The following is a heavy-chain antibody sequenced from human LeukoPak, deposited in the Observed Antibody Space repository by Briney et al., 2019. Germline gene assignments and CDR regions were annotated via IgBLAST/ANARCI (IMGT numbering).Heavy chain of an antibody. J-gene: IGHJ5*02. D-gene: IGHD6-19*01. CDR1: GYTFTSYG. CDR2: ISAYNGNT. CDR3: ASSSDGNWFDP. Sequence: ASVKVSCKASGYTFTSYGISWVRQAPGQGLEWMGWISAYNGNTNYAQKLQGRVTMTTDTSTSTAYMELRSLRSEDTAVYYCASSSDGNWFDPWGQGTLVTVSS. V-gene: IGHV1-18*01.